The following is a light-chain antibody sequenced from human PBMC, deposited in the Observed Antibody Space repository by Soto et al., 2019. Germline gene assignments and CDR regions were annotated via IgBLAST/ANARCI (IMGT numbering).Light chain of an antibody. Sequence: EIVMTQSPATLSVSPGERATLSCRASQSVSTTLAWYQQKPGQAPRLLVYGTSTRATGIPARFSGSRSGTEFTLTISGLQYEDFAVYNSQQYNKWPPRFGQGTKVEIK. CDR3: QQYNKWPPR. J-gene: IGKJ1*01. V-gene: IGKV3-15*01. CDR2: GTS. CDR1: QSVSTT.